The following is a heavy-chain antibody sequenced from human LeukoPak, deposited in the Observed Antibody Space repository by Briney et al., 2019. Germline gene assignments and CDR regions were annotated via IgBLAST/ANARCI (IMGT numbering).Heavy chain of an antibody. J-gene: IGHJ3*02. Sequence: ASVKVSCKASGGTFSSYAISWVRQAPGQGLEWMGWINTNTGNPTYAQGFTDFVFSLDTSVSTAYLQISSLKAEDTAVYYCATTLVLGIRGAFDIWGQGTMVTVSS. V-gene: IGHV7-4-1*02. D-gene: IGHD1-14*01. CDR1: GGTFSSYA. CDR3: ATTLVLGIRGAFDI. CDR2: INTNTGNP.